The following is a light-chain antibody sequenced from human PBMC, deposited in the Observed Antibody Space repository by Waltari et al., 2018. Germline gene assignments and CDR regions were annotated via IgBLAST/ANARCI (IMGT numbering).Light chain of an antibody. CDR1: QPVSKNY. CDR3: QQCAMSPLT. CDR2: DAS. J-gene: IGKJ4*01. V-gene: IGKV3-20*01. Sequence: EIVLTQSPGTLSLSPGERATPSCRASQPVSKNYLAWYQQNPGPAPRLLIDDASDRATGIPDRFSGSGSGTDFTLTISRLEPEDFAVYYCQQCAMSPLTFGGGTKVEI.